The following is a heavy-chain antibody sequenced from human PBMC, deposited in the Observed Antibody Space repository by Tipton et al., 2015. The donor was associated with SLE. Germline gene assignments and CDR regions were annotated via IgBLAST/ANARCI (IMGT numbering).Heavy chain of an antibody. Sequence: LRLSCTVSGGSISSGDYYWTWIRQHPGKGLEWIGYIYYSGTAYYNPSLKSRVTISIDTSKNQFSLNLNSVTAADTAVYYCARVEYSSSWFLNWFDPWGQGTLVTVSS. CDR3: ARVEYSSSWFLNWFDP. J-gene: IGHJ5*02. CDR2: IYYSGTA. CDR1: GGSISSGDYY. D-gene: IGHD6-13*01. V-gene: IGHV4-31*03.